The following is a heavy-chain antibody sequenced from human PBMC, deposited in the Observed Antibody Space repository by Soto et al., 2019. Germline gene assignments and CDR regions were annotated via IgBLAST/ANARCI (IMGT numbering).Heavy chain of an antibody. CDR1: GFTFSSYW. J-gene: IGHJ4*02. CDR3: ASDLVYCCGDSCYSVFDY. Sequence: ESGGGLVQPGGSLRLSCAASGFTFSSYWMNWVRQAPGKGLEWVANIDQNGNEKHHLDSVEGRFTISRDNAKNSLYLQMNNLRAEDTAVSYCASDLVYCCGDSCYSVFDYWGQGSLVTVSS. CDR2: IDQNGNEK. D-gene: IGHD2-15*01. V-gene: IGHV3-7*01.